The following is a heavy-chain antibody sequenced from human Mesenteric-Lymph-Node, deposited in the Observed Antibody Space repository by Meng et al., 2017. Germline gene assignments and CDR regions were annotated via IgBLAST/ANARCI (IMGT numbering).Heavy chain of an antibody. CDR3: ARGSGSTSAGYGY. V-gene: IGHV1-46*01. J-gene: IGHJ4*02. CDR1: GYTFTSYY. Sequence: ASVKVSCKASGYTFTSYYTHWVRQAPGQGLEWLGIINTSNGGTAYAQNLRGRVTMTTDISTSTAYMEVRSLRSDDTAVYYCARGSGSTSAGYGYWGQGTLVTVSS. CDR2: INTSNGGT. D-gene: IGHD2-15*01.